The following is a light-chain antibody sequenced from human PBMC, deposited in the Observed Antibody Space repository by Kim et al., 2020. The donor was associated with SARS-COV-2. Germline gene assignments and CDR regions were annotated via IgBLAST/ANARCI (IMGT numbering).Light chain of an antibody. CDR2: RNN. CDR1: SNNVGNQG. CDR3: SAWDSSLSAWV. Sequence: LTQPPSVSKGLRQTATLTCTGNSNNVGNQGAAWLQQHQGHPPKLLSYRNNNRPSGISERLSASRSVNTASLTITGLQPEDEADYYCSAWDSSLSAWVFGGGTKLTVL. V-gene: IGLV10-54*01. J-gene: IGLJ3*02.